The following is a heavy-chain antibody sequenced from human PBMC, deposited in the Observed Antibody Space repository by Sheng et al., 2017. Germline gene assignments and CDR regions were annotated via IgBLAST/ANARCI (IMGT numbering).Heavy chain of an antibody. V-gene: IGHV4-34*01. Sequence: QVQLQQWGAGLLKTSETLSLTCAVYGGSFSGYYWSWIRQPPGKGLEWIGEINHSGSTNYNPSLKSRVTISVDTSKNQFSLKLSSVTAADTAVYYCARGQNSGYDPSLYFDYWGQGTLVTVSS. CDR2: INHSGST. J-gene: IGHJ4*02. CDR3: ARGQNSGYDPSLYFDY. CDR1: GGSFSGYY. D-gene: IGHD5-12*01.